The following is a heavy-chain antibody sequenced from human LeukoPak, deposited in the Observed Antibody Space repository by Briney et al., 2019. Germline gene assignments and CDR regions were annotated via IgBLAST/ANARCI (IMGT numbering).Heavy chain of an antibody. D-gene: IGHD3-16*02. CDR3: AKIPYDYIWGSYRYRDDAFDI. J-gene: IGHJ3*02. CDR2: ISGSGGST. Sequence: PGGSLRLSCAASGFTFSSYATSWVRQAPGKGLEWVSAISGSGGSTYYADSVKGRFTISRDNSKNTLYLQMNSLRAEDTAVYYCAKIPYDYIWGSYRYRDDAFDIWGQGTMVTVSS. CDR1: GFTFSSYA. V-gene: IGHV3-23*01.